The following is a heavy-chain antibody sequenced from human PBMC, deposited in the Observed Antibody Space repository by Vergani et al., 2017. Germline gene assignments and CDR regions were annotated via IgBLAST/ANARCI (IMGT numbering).Heavy chain of an antibody. Sequence: EVQLVESGGGLVQPGGSLRLSCAASGFTVSSNYMSWVRQAPGKGLEWVSGISWNSGSIGYADSVKGRFTISRDNAKNSLYLQMNSLRAEDTALYYCAREAGGSGEEYFQHWGQGTLVTVSS. J-gene: IGHJ1*01. D-gene: IGHD6-19*01. CDR1: GFTVSSNY. CDR2: ISWNSGSI. V-gene: IGHV3-9*01. CDR3: AREAGGSGEEYFQH.